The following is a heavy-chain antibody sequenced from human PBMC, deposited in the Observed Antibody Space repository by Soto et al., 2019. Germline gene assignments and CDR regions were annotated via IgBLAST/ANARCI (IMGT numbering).Heavy chain of an antibody. CDR3: ARALSGVAARPHRPYYYYGMDV. V-gene: IGHV4-34*01. CDR2: INHSGST. D-gene: IGHD6-6*01. CDR1: GGSFSGYY. J-gene: IGHJ6*02. Sequence: SETLSLTCAVYGGSFSGYYWSWIRQPPGKGLEWIGEINHSGSTNYNPSLKSRVTISVDTSKNQFSLKLSSVTAADTAVYYCARALSGVAARPHRPYYYYGMDVWGQGTTVTVSS.